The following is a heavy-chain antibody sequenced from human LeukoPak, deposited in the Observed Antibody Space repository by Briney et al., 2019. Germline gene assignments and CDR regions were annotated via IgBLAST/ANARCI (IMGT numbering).Heavy chain of an antibody. CDR2: INHRGNT. CDR1: GGSFSIYY. D-gene: IGHD3-3*01. J-gene: IGHJ6*02. CDR3: ARSRPNYDFWSGPKARYYYYGMDV. Sequence: SETLSLTCAVYGGSFSIYYWSWIRQPPGKGLEWVGEINHRGNTNLNPSLKSRVTISVDTSRNQFSLKLSSVTAADTAVYYCARSRPNYDFWSGPKARYYYYGMDVWGQGTTVTVSS. V-gene: IGHV4-34*01.